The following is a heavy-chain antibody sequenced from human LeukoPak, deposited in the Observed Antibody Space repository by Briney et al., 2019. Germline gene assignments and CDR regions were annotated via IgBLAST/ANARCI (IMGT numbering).Heavy chain of an antibody. J-gene: IGHJ4*02. V-gene: IGHV1-18*01. CDR3: AREWSIAAAGTDY. CDR2: ISAYNGNT. Sequence: ASVKVSCKASGYTFTNYDISWVRQAPGQGLEWMGWISAYNGNTNYAQRLQGRVTMTTDTSTSTAYMELRSLRSEDTAVYYCAREWSIAAAGTDYWGQGTLVTVSS. CDR1: GYTFTNYD. D-gene: IGHD6-13*01.